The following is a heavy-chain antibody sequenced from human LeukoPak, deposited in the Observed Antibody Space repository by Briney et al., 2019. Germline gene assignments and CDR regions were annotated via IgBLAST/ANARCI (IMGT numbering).Heavy chain of an antibody. CDR1: GYTFTSYD. CDR2: VNPNSGNT. J-gene: IGHJ5*02. Sequence: GASVKVFCKASGYTFTSYDINWVRQATGQGLEWMRWVNPNSGNTGYAQKFQGRVTMTRNTSISTAYMELSSRRSEDTAVYYCARIMVRNLNGFDPWGQGTLVTVSS. D-gene: IGHD3-10*01. V-gene: IGHV1-8*01. CDR3: ARIMVRNLNGFDP.